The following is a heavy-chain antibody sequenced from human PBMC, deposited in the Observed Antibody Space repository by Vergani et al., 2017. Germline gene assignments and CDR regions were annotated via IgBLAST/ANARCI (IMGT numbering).Heavy chain of an antibody. CDR1: GFTFSSYG. Sequence: QVQLVESGGGVVQPGRSLRLSCAASGFTFSSYGMHWVRQAPGKGLEWVAVIWYDGSNKYYAYSLKGLFTISRDNYKNTMYLQMNSLRAEDTAVYYCAREGGYCSVGSCRTDGFDPWGQGTLVTVSS. J-gene: IGHJ5*02. CDR3: AREGGYCSVGSCRTDGFDP. V-gene: IGHV3-33*08. CDR2: IWYDGSNK. D-gene: IGHD2-15*01.